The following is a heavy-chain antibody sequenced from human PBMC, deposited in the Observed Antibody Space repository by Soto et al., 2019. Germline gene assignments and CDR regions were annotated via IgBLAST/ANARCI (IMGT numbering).Heavy chain of an antibody. J-gene: IGHJ6*03. Sequence: GGSLRLSCAASGFTFDDYAMHWVRQAPGKGLEWVSGISWNSGSIGYADSVKGRFTISRDNAKNSLYLQMNSLRAEDTALYYCAKDYYGSGKGYMDVWGKGTTVTVSS. CDR1: GFTFDDYA. CDR3: AKDYYGSGKGYMDV. V-gene: IGHV3-9*01. D-gene: IGHD3-10*01. CDR2: ISWNSGSI.